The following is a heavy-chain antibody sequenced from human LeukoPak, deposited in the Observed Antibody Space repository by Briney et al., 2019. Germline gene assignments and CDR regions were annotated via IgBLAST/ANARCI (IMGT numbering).Heavy chain of an antibody. Sequence: ASVKVSCKASGYTFTVYYMHWVRQAPGQGLEWMGWLSHNSGGTNYAQKFQGRVTMTRDTSISTAYVELSSLTSDDTAVYYCARVGGCCTTTGCSYGMDVWGQGTTVTVSS. J-gene: IGHJ6*02. CDR2: LSHNSGGT. D-gene: IGHD2-2*01. V-gene: IGHV1-2*02. CDR3: ARVGGCCTTTGCSYGMDV. CDR1: GYTFTVYY.